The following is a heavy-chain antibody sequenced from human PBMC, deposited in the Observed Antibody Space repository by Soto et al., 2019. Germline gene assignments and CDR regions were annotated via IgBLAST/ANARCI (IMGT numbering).Heavy chain of an antibody. J-gene: IGHJ4*02. D-gene: IGHD3-22*01. Sequence: GSLRLSCAASGFTFSSYGMHWVRQAPGKGLEWVAVISYDGSNKYYADSVKGRFTISRDNSKNTLYLQMNSLRAEDTAVYYCAKGSNDSSGYPANSFDYWGQGTLVTVSS. CDR1: GFTFSSYG. CDR2: ISYDGSNK. V-gene: IGHV3-30*18. CDR3: AKGSNDSSGYPANSFDY.